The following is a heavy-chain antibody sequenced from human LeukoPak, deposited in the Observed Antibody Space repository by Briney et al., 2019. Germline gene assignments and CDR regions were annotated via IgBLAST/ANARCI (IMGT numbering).Heavy chain of an antibody. CDR2: IYYSGST. D-gene: IGHD3-10*01. J-gene: IGHJ5*02. CDR3: ARHRVVRVSRNWFDP. Sequence: SETLSLTCTVSGGSISSGGYYWSWIRQHPGKGLEWIGYIYYSGSTYYNPSLKSRVTISVDTSKNQFSLKLSSVTAADTAVYYCARHRVVRVSRNWFDPWGQGTLVTVSS. CDR1: GGSISSGGYY. V-gene: IGHV4-31*03.